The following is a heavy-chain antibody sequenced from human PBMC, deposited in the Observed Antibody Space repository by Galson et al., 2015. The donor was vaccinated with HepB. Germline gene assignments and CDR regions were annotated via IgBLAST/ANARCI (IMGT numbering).Heavy chain of an antibody. CDR2: ISGSGGST. Sequence: SLRLSCAASGFTFSSYAMSWVRQAPGKGLEWVSAISGSGGSTHYPDSVRGRFTISRENSKNTLYLHMHSLRADDTAVYYCARRVLDETYYLFSSDTESPEDWEQGTLVTVSS. CDR3: ARRVLDETYYLFSSDTESPED. CDR1: GFTFSSYA. J-gene: IGHJ4*02. V-gene: IGHV3-23*01. D-gene: IGHD3-3*01.